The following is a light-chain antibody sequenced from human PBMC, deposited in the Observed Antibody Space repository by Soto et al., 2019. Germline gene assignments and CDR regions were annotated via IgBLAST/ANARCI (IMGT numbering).Light chain of an antibody. CDR1: QSVYSY. J-gene: IGKJ5*01. Sequence: EIVLTQSPATLSLSPGESATLSCRASQSVYSYLVWYQQKPGQAPRLLPYDASNRATGIPARVSGSGSGTDFTLTICRLEPEDFAVYDGQQHCECPITFGQGTRLEIK. CDR2: DAS. CDR3: QQHCECPIT. V-gene: IGKV3-11*01.